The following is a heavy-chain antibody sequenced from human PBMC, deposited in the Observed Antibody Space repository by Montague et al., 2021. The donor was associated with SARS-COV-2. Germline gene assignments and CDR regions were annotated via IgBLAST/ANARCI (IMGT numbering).Heavy chain of an antibody. CDR2: ISYDGSNK. CDR1: GFTFSSYA. CDR3: ARDPCSGCAFDY. J-gene: IGHJ4*02. V-gene: IGHV3-30*04. D-gene: IGHD6-19*01. Sequence: SLRLSCAASGFTFSSYAMHWVRQAPGKGLEWVAVISYDGSNKYYADSVKGRFTISRDNAKNSLYLQMNSLRDEDTAVYYCARDPCSGCAFDYWGQGTLVTVSS.